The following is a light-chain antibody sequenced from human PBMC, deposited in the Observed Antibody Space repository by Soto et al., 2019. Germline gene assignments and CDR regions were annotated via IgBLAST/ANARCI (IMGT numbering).Light chain of an antibody. CDR3: QQSYSTPVT. J-gene: IGKJ1*01. V-gene: IGKV1-39*01. Sequence: DIQMTQSPSSLSASVGDRVTITCRASQSISSYLNWYQQKPGKAPQLLIYAASSLQSGVPSRFSGSGSGTDFPLTISSLQPEDFATYYCQQSYSTPVTFGQGTKVEIK. CDR1: QSISSY. CDR2: AAS.